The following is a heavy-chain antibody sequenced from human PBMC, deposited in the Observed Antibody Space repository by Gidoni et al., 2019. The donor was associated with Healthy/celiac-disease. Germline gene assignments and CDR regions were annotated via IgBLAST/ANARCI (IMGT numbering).Heavy chain of an antibody. V-gene: IGHV4-39*07. CDR1: GGSLSSSSYY. J-gene: IGHJ5*02. D-gene: IGHD3-10*01. CDR3: ARDITMVRGVENWFDP. CDR2: IYYSGST. Sequence: QLQLQESGPGLVKPSETLSLTCTVSGGSLSSSSYYWGWIRQPPGKGLEWIGSIYYSGSTYYNPSLKSRVTISVDTSKNQFSLKLSSVTAADTAVYYCARDITMVRGVENWFDPWGQGTLVTVSS.